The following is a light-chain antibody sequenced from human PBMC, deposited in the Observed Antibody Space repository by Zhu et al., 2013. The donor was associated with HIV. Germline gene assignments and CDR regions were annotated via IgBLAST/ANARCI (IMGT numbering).Light chain of an antibody. CDR3: QDLNTFPFT. V-gene: IGKV1-9*01. CDR2: TAS. J-gene: IGKJ3*01. CDR1: QDIGKN. Sequence: TQSPVTLSVSPGERATLSCRATQDIGKNLAWYQQKPGKAPKLLIYTASTLQTGVPSRFSGSGSGTDFTLTISGLQPEDFATYFCQDLNTFPFTFGPGTKVDVK.